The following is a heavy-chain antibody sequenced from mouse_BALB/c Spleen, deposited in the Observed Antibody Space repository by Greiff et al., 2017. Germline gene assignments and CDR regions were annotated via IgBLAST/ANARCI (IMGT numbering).Heavy chain of an antibody. D-gene: IGHD2-14*01. CDR1: GFTFSSFG. CDR2: ISSGSSTI. Sequence: EVQVVESGGGLVQPGGSRKLSCAASGFTFSSFGMHWVRQAPEKGLEWVAYISSGSSTIYYADTVKGRFTISRDNPKNTLFLQMTSLRSEDTAMYYCARSRGIMGYDGKFAYWGQGTLVTVSA. CDR3: ARSRGIMGYDGKFAY. J-gene: IGHJ3*01. V-gene: IGHV5-17*02.